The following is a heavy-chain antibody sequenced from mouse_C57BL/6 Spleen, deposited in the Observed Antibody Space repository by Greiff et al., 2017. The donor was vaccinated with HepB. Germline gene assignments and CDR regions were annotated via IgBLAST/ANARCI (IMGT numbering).Heavy chain of an antibody. D-gene: IGHD1-1*01. CDR2: IDPEDGET. CDR1: GFNIKDYY. CDR3: ARWVVATSYFDY. Sequence: EVQRVESGAELVKPGASVKLSCTASGFNIKDYYMHWVKQRTEQGLEWIGRIDPEDGETKYAPKFQGKATITADTSSNTAYLQLSSLTSEDTAVYYCARWVVATSYFDYWGQGTTLTVSS. J-gene: IGHJ2*01. V-gene: IGHV14-2*01.